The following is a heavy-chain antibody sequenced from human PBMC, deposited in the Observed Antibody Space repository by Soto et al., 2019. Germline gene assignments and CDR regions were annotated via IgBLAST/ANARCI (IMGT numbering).Heavy chain of an antibody. V-gene: IGHV4-61*08. CDR2: VYNSGST. CDR3: ARYRREAVAGYTLDN. J-gene: IGHJ4*02. D-gene: IGHD6-13*01. Sequence: SETLSLTYTVSGGSSISGGYYWSWIRQHTGKGLEWIGYVYNSGSTNYNPSLKSRVTISEDTSKSQFSLKVNSMTAADTAVYYCARYRREAVAGYTLDNWGQGILVTVSS. CDR1: GGSSISGGYY.